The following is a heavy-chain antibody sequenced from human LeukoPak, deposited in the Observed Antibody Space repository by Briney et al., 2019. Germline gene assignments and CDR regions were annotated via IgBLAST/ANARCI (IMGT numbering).Heavy chain of an antibody. CDR2: IYHSGST. Sequence: SETLSLTCAVSGGSISSGGYSWSWIRQPPGKGLEWIGYIYHSGSTYYNPSLKSRVTISVDRSKNQFSPKLSSVTAADTAVYYCARVEPYCSSTSCALGYFDLWGRGTLVTVSS. CDR1: GGSISSGGYS. V-gene: IGHV4-30-2*01. CDR3: ARVEPYCSSTSCALGYFDL. D-gene: IGHD2-2*01. J-gene: IGHJ2*01.